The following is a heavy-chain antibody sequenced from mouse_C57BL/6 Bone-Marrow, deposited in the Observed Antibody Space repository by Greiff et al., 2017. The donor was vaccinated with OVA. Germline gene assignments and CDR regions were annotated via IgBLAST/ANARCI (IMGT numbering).Heavy chain of an antibody. CDR3: ARDSGSWFAY. D-gene: IGHD4-1*01. CDR1: GFTFSDFY. J-gene: IGHJ3*01. V-gene: IGHV7-1*01. Sequence: DVQLQESGGGLVQSGRSLRLSCATSGFTFSDFYMEWVRQAPGKGLEWIAASRNKANDYTTEYSASVKGRFIVSRDTSQSILYLQMNALRAEDTAIYYCARDSGSWFAYWGQGTLVTVSA. CDR2: SRNKANDYTT.